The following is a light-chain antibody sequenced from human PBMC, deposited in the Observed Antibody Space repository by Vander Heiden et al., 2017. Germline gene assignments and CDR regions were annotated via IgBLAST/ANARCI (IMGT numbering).Light chain of an antibody. CDR3: QQSYSTPYT. CDR2: AAS. Sequence: IQMTQSPSSLSASVGDTVTITCPASQSISSYLNWYQQKPGKAPKLLIYAASSLQSGVPSRFSGSGSGTDFTLTISSLQPEDFATYYCQQSYSTPYTFGQGTKLEIK. V-gene: IGKV1-39*01. CDR1: QSISSY. J-gene: IGKJ2*01.